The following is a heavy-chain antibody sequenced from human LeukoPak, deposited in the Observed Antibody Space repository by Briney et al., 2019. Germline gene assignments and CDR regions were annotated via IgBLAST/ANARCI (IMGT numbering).Heavy chain of an antibody. V-gene: IGHV4-59*12. J-gene: IGHJ4*02. CDR2: IYYSGST. CDR1: GGSISSYY. Sequence: SETLSLTCTVSGGSISSYYWSWIRQPPGKGLEWIGSIYYSGSTYYNPSLKSRVTISVDTSKNQFSLKLSSVTAADTAVYYCARDYRLRRTMVRGVRYFDYWGQGTLVTVSS. D-gene: IGHD3-10*01. CDR3: ARDYRLRRTMVRGVRYFDY.